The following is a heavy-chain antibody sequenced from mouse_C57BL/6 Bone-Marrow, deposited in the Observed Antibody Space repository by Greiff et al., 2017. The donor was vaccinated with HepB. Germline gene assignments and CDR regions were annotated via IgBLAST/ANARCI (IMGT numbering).Heavy chain of an antibody. Sequence: EVQLVESGGGLVKPGGSLKLSCAASGFTFSSYTMSWVRQTPEKRLEWVATISGGGGNTYYPDSVKGRFTISRDNAKNTLYLQMSSLRSEDTALYYCARCYGSPSWFAYWGQGTLVTVSA. CDR1: GFTFSSYT. V-gene: IGHV5-9*01. J-gene: IGHJ3*01. CDR3: ARCYGSPSWFAY. CDR2: ISGGGGNT. D-gene: IGHD1-1*01.